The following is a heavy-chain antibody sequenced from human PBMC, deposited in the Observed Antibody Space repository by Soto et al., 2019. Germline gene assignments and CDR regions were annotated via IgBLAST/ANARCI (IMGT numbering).Heavy chain of an antibody. CDR2: ISYDGSNK. CDR1: GFTFSSYA. CDR3: ARGGYGNKYFDY. J-gene: IGHJ4*02. D-gene: IGHD5-12*01. V-gene: IGHV3-30-3*01. Sequence: QLQLVESGGGVVQPGRSLRLSCAASGFTFSSYAMHWVRQAPGKGLEWVAVISYDGSNKYYADSVKGRFTISRDNSKNTLYLQMNSLRAEDTAVYYCARGGYGNKYFDYWGQGTLVTVSS.